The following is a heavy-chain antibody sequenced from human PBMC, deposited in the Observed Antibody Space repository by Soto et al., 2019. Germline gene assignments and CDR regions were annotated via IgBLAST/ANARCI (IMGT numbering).Heavy chain of an antibody. Sequence: GGSLRLSCAASGFIFKMYWMHWVRQSPGKGLVWISRIYNDGTYSDYADSVRGRFTISRDNVNDTLYLQMNNLRAEDSGLYYCTRGPRPISTGAGAYWGQGTQVTVSS. CDR3: TRGPRPISTGAGAY. D-gene: IGHD3-10*01. J-gene: IGHJ4*02. V-gene: IGHV3-74*01. CDR1: GFIFKMYW. CDR2: IYNDGTYS.